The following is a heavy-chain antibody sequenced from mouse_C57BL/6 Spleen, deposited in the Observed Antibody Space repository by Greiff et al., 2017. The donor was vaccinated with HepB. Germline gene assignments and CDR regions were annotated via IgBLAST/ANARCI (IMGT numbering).Heavy chain of an antibody. Sequence: EVNLVESGGGLVQPKGSLKLSCAASGFSFNTYAMNWVRQAPGKGLEWVARIRSKSNNYATYYADSVKDRFTISRDDSESMLYLQMNNLKTEDTAMYYCVRHEDYYGSSDAMDYWGQGTSVTVSS. V-gene: IGHV10-1*01. CDR2: IRSKSNNYAT. CDR3: VRHEDYYGSSDAMDY. D-gene: IGHD1-1*01. CDR1: GFSFNTYA. J-gene: IGHJ4*01.